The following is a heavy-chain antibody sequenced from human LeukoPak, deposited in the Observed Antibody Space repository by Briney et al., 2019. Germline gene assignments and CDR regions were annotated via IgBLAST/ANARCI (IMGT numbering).Heavy chain of an antibody. Sequence: SETLSLTCAVSGGSISSSNWWSWVRQPPGKGLEWIGEIYHSGSTNYNPSLKSRVTISVDKSKNQFSLKLSSVTAADTAVYYCARVPIVVVPAATVYAFDIWGQGTMVTVSS. D-gene: IGHD2-2*01. V-gene: IGHV4-4*02. CDR3: ARVPIVVVPAATVYAFDI. J-gene: IGHJ3*02. CDR1: GGSISSSNW. CDR2: IYHSGST.